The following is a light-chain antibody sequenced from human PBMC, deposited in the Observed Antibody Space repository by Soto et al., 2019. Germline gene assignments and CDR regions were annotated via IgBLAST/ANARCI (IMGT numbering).Light chain of an antibody. CDR2: DDS. CDR3: VAWDDSLTGPL. V-gene: IGLV1-44*01. CDR1: SSNIGSNN. Sequence: QSVLTQPPSASGTPGQAVTISCSGSSSNIGSNNVNWYQHLPGTAPKLLIYDDSLRPSGVPGRFTAFKSGTSASLAISGLQSEDEADYYCVAWDDSLTGPLFGGGTKLTVL. J-gene: IGLJ2*01.